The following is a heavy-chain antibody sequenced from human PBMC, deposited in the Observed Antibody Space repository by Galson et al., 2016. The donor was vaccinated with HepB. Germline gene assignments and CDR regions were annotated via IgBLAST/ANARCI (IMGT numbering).Heavy chain of an antibody. J-gene: IGHJ4*02. CDR3: ARNYDFWSGYYVLDY. CDR2: IHYTGGT. CDR1: GGSISSGIYY. V-gene: IGHV4-31*03. Sequence: LSLTCTVSGGSISSGIYYWSWVRQHPGKGLEWIGYIHYTGGTYYNPSLKSRVTISVDTSKNQFSLKLSSVTAADTAVYYCARNYDFWSGYYVLDYWGQGTLVTVSS. D-gene: IGHD3-3*01.